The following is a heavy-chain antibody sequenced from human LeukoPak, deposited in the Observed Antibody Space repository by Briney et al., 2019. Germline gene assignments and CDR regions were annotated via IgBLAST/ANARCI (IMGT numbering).Heavy chain of an antibody. D-gene: IGHD6-6*01. Sequence: SETLSLTCTVSGGSISSSSYYWGWIRQPPGKGLEWIGSIYYSGSTYYNPSLKSRVTISVDTSKNQFSLKLSSVTAADTAVYYCARGSSSSVYYYYYYMDVWGKGTTVTVSS. CDR2: IYYSGST. CDR1: GGSISSSSYY. CDR3: ARGSSSSVYYYYYYMDV. V-gene: IGHV4-39*07. J-gene: IGHJ6*03.